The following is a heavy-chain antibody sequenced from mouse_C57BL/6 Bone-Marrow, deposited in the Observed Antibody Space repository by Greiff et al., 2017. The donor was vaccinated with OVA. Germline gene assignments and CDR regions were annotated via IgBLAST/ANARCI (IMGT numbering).Heavy chain of an antibody. V-gene: IGHV1-59*01. CDR2: IDPSDSYT. CDR3: ARRLGRS. D-gene: IGHD4-1*01. J-gene: IGHJ2*01. CDR1: GYTFTSYW. Sequence: QVQLQQSGAELVRPGTSVKLSCKASGYTFTSYWMHWVKQRPGQGLEWIGVIDPSDSYTNYNQKFKGKATLTVDTSSSTAYMQLSILTSEDSAVYYGARRLGRSWGQGTTLTVSS.